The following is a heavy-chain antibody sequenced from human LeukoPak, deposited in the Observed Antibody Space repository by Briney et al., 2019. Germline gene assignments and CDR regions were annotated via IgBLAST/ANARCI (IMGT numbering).Heavy chain of an antibody. D-gene: IGHD1-26*01. CDR2: IKSKTDGGTS. CDR3: ATDPGEWEPI. J-gene: IGHJ3*02. V-gene: IGHV3-15*01. CDR1: GFTFSDYW. Sequence: PGGSLRLSCAASGFTFSDYWMSWFRQAPGKGLEWVGRIKSKTDGGTSDYAAPVQGRFTISRDDSKNTLYLQMNSLKIEDTAVYYCATDPGEWEPIWGQGTMVTVSS.